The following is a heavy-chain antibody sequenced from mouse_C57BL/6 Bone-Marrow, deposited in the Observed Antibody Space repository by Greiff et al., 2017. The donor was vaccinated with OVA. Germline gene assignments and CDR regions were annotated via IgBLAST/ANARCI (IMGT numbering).Heavy chain of an antibody. Sequence: DVMLVESGGGLVKPGGSLKLSCAASGFTFSSYAMSWVRQTPEKRLEWVATISDGGSYTYYPDNVKGRFTISRDNAKNNLYLQMSHLKSEDTAMYYCARGLGRWYFDVWGTGTTVTVSS. CDR3: ARGLGRWYFDV. CDR1: GFTFSSYA. J-gene: IGHJ1*03. CDR2: ISDGGSYT. V-gene: IGHV5-4*03. D-gene: IGHD4-1*01.